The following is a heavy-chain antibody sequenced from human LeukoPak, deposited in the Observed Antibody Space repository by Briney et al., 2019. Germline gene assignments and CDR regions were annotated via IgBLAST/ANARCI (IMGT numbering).Heavy chain of an antibody. Sequence: PGGSLRLSCAASGFTFDDHAMHRVRQAPGKGLEWVSGISWNSGSIVYADSVKGRFTISRDNAKNSLYLQMNSLRAEDTALYYCAKDIKRYYYGSGSYPGDYWGQGTLVTVSS. D-gene: IGHD3-10*01. CDR3: AKDIKRYYYGSGSYPGDY. J-gene: IGHJ4*02. CDR2: ISWNSGSI. CDR1: GFTFDDHA. V-gene: IGHV3-9*01.